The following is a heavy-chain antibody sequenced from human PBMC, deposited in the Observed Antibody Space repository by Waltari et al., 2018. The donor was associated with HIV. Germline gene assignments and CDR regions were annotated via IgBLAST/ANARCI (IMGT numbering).Heavy chain of an antibody. J-gene: IGHJ3*02. V-gene: IGHV4-61*02. D-gene: IGHD3-22*01. CDR1: GGSISSGSYY. CDR2: IYTSGST. Sequence: QVQLQESGPGLVKPSQTLSLTCTVSGGSISSGSYYWSWIRQPAGKGLEWIGRIYTSGSTNYNPSLKSRVTISVDTSKNQFSLKLSSVTAADTAVYYCAREGYYDSSGYYWVIPDAFDIWGQGTMVTVSS. CDR3: AREGYYDSSGYYWVIPDAFDI.